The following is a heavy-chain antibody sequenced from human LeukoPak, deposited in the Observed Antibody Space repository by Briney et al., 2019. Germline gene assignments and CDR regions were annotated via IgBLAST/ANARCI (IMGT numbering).Heavy chain of an antibody. CDR2: INHSGST. CDR1: GGSFSGYY. J-gene: IGHJ4*02. D-gene: IGHD6-13*01. CDR3: AMVNIAAAGTLADY. V-gene: IGHV4-34*01. Sequence: SETLSLTCAVYGGSFSGYYWSWIRQPPGKGLEWIGEINHSGSTNYNPSLKSRVTISVDTSKNQFSRKLSSVTAADTAVYYCAMVNIAAAGTLADYWGQGTLVTVSS.